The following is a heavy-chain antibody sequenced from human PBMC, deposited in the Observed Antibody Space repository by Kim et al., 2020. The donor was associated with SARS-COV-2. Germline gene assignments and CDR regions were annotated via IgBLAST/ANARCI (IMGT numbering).Heavy chain of an antibody. CDR2: IYYSGST. D-gene: IGHD3-10*01. V-gene: IGHV4-31*03. CDR3: ARYGSGSQVDY. Sequence: SETLSLTCTVSGGSISSGGYYWSWIRQHPGKGLEWIGYIYYSGSTYYNPSLKSRFTISVDTSKNQFSLKLSSVTAADTAVYYCARYGSGSQVDYWGQGTLVTVSS. J-gene: IGHJ4*02. CDR1: GGSISSGGYY.